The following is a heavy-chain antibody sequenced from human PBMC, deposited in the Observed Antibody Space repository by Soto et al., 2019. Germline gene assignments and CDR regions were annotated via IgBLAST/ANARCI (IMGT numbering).Heavy chain of an antibody. Sequence: QVQLVQSGAEVKKPGASVKVSCKASGYTFTTYNIHWVRQAPGQGLEWMAIIDPSGGSTTYAQKFQGRIPVTRDTSTSTVYMELSSLRSEDTAIYYCARGRSRSYLGYWGQGTLVTVSS. CDR1: GYTFTTYN. D-gene: IGHD2-2*01. V-gene: IGHV1-46*01. CDR3: ARGRSRSYLGY. CDR2: IDPSGGST. J-gene: IGHJ4*02.